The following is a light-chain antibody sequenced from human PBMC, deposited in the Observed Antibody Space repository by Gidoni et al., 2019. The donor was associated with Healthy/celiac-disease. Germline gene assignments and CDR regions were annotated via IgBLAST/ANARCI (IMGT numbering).Light chain of an antibody. CDR3: QQYGSSAWT. CDR1: QSVSSSY. V-gene: IGKV3-20*01. Sequence: EIVLTQSPGTLSLSPGERATLSCRASQSVSSSYLAWYKQKPGQAPRLLIYGASSRATVIPDRFSGSGSGTDFTLTISRLEPEDFAVYYCQQYGSSAWTFGQGTKVEIK. CDR2: GAS. J-gene: IGKJ1*01.